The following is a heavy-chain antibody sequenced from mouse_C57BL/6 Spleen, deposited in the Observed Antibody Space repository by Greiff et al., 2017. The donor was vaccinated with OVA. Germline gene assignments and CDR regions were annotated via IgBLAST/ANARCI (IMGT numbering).Heavy chain of an antibody. CDR3: ARSDSYYYGSSYAMDY. J-gene: IGHJ4*01. CDR2: IDPANGNT. Sequence: VQLQQSVAELVRPGASVKLSCTASGFNIKNTYMHWVKQRPEQGLEWIGRIDPANGNTKYAPKFQGKATITADTSANTAYLQLSSLTSDDTAIYYCARSDSYYYGSSYAMDYWGQGTSVTVSS. V-gene: IGHV14-3*01. D-gene: IGHD1-1*01. CDR1: GFNIKNTY.